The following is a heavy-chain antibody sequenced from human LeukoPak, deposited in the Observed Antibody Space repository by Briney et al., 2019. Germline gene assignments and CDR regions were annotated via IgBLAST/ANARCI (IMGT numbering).Heavy chain of an antibody. CDR3: ARETSQKGAHYMDV. J-gene: IGHJ6*03. D-gene: IGHD3-16*01. CDR1: GGSFSGHY. Sequence: SETLSLTCAIHGGSFSGHYWSWLRQPPGKGLEWIGEINRGGSTNYNPSLKSRVTISVHTSKNQFSLKLSSVTAADTAVYYCARETSQKGAHYMDVWDKGTTVTISS. CDR2: INRGGST. V-gene: IGHV4-34*01.